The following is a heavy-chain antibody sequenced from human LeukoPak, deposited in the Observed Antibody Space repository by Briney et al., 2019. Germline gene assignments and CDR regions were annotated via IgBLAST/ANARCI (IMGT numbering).Heavy chain of an antibody. J-gene: IGHJ4*02. CDR1: GGSISSYY. CDR2: LYYSGST. V-gene: IGHV4-59*08. Sequence: SETLSLTCTVSGGSISSYYWSWIRQPPGKGLEWIGYLYYSGSTKYNPSLKSRVTISVDTSKNQFSLRLSSVTAADTAVYYCARHVRGYSYGNAFDYWGQGTLVTVSS. CDR3: ARHVRGYSYGNAFDY. D-gene: IGHD5-18*01.